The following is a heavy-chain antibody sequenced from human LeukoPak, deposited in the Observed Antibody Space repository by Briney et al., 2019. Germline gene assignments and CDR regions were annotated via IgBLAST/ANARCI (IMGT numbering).Heavy chain of an antibody. CDR3: ARVRDTHIDY. D-gene: IGHD2-21*02. J-gene: IGHJ4*02. CDR1: GYTFTSYY. V-gene: IGHV1-46*01. Sequence: ASVEVSCKASGYTFTSYYMYWVRQAPGQGFEWMGIINPSGGSTSYAQKFQGRVTMTRDMSTSTVYMELSSLRSEDTAVYYCARVRDTHIDYWGQGTLVTVSS. CDR2: INPSGGST.